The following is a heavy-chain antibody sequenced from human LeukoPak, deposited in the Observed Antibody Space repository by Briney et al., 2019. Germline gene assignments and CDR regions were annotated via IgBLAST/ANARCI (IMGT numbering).Heavy chain of an antibody. CDR2: IYHSGST. CDR1: GYSISSGYY. J-gene: IGHJ4*02. D-gene: IGHD2-2*02. V-gene: IGHV4-38-2*02. CDR3: ARRYQLLYPFDY. Sequence: SETLSLTCTVSGYSISSGYYWGWIRQPPGKGLEWIGSIYHSGSTYYNLSLKSRVTISVDTSKNQFSLKLSSVTAADTAVYYCARRYQLLYPFDYWGQGTLVTVSS.